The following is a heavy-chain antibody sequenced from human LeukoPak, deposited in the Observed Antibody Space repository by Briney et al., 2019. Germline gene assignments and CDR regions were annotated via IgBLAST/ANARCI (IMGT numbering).Heavy chain of an antibody. J-gene: IGHJ5*02. V-gene: IGHV3-23*01. CDR3: ARGRVSSGYYLDPRWFDP. CDR1: GFTFSSYA. Sequence: GGSLRLSCAASGFTFSSYAMSWVRQAPGKGLEWVSAISGSGGSTYYADSVKGRFTISRDNSKNTLYLQMNSLRAEDTAVYYCARGRVSSGYYLDPRWFDPWGQGTLVTVSS. CDR2: ISGSGGST. D-gene: IGHD3-22*01.